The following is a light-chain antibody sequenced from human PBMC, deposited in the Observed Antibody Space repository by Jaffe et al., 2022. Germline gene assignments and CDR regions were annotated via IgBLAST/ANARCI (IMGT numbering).Light chain of an antibody. CDR1: KLVDKY. CDR3: QAWDSSTYV. J-gene: IGLJ1*01. CDR2: QNN. V-gene: IGLV3-1*01. Sequence: SYELTQPPSVSVSPGQTASITCSGDKLVDKYACWYQQKPGQSPVLVIYQNNKRPSGIPERFSGSNSGNTATLTISGTQPMDEADYYCQAWDSSTYVFGTGTKVTVL.